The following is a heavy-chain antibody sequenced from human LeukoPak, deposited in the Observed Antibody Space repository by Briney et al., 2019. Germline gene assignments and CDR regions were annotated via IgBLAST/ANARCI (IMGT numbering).Heavy chain of an antibody. CDR2: IRAYNGNT. CDR3: ARAGGGYQGFWYFDL. D-gene: IGHD5-12*01. CDR1: GYTFTSYG. V-gene: IGHV1-18*01. J-gene: IGHJ2*01. Sequence: EASVKVSCKASGYTFTSYGISWVRQAPGQGLEWMGWIRAYNGNTNYAQKLQGRVTMTTDTSTSTAYMELRSLRSDDTAVYYCARAGGGYQGFWYFDLWGQGTLVTVSS.